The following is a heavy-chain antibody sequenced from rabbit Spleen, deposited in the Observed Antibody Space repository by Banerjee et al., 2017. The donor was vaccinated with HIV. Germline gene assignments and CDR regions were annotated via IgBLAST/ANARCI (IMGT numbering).Heavy chain of an antibody. CDR1: GFSFSGRYY. CDR3: ARSVVGGVNRYAGDL. V-gene: IGHV1S40*01. J-gene: IGHJ3*01. D-gene: IGHD4-2*01. CDR2: INDGSGRT. Sequence: QSLEESGGDLVKPGASLTLTCAASGFSFSGRYYMCWVRQAPGKGLEWIACINDGSGRTYYASWAKGRFTISKTSSTTVTLQMTSLTAADTATYFCARSVVGGVNRYAGDLWGQGTLVTVS.